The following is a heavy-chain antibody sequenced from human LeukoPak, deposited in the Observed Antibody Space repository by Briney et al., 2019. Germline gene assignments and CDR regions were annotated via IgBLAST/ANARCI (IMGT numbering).Heavy chain of an antibody. Sequence: GGSLRLSCAASGFTFSSYAMSWVRQAPGKGLEWVSAISGSGGSTYYADSVKGRFTISRDNSKNTLYLQMNSLRAEDTAVYYCASSIVVVPAANWFDPWGQGTLVTVSS. CDR2: ISGSGGST. CDR1: GFTFSSYA. CDR3: ASSIVVVPAANWFDP. D-gene: IGHD2-2*01. V-gene: IGHV3-23*01. J-gene: IGHJ5*02.